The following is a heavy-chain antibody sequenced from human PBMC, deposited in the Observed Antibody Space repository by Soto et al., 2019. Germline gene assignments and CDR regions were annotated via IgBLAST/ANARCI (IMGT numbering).Heavy chain of an antibody. J-gene: IGHJ5*02. V-gene: IGHV1-18*01. CDR3: ARVVGALGHWFDP. CDR2: ISAYNGNT. D-gene: IGHD2-15*01. CDR1: GYTFTSYG. Sequence: QVQLVQSGGEVKKPEASVKVSCKASGYTFTSYGISWVRQAPGQGLEWMGRISAYNGNTNYAQKLQGRVTMNTDTSTGTAYVELRRLRSDDTAVYYCARVVGALGHWFDPWGQGTLVTVSS.